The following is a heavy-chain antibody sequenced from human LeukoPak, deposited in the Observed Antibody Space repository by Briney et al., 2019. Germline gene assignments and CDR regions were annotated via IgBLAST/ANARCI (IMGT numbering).Heavy chain of an antibody. D-gene: IGHD5-18*01. CDR3: ASLVRGYSYGNDAFDI. CDR2: INPSGGST. V-gene: IGHV1-46*01. CDR1: GYTFTSYY. J-gene: IGHJ3*02. Sequence: ASVKVSCKASGYTFTSYYMHWVRQAPGQGLEWMGIINPSGGSTSYAQKFQGRVTMTRDMSTSTVYMELSSLRSEDTAVYYCASLVRGYSYGNDAFDIWGQGTMVTVSS.